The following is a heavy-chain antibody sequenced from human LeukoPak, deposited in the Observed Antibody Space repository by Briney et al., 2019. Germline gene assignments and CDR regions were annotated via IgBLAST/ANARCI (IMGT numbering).Heavy chain of an antibody. J-gene: IGHJ6*03. CDR3: AKNVREADWYYYYMDV. Sequence: GGSLRLSCAASGFPFTSYAMAWVRQAPGKGLEWFSAISGSGVTTYFADSVKGRFTISRDNSKNTLYLQMNSLRAEDTAVYYCAKNVREADWYYYYMDVWGKGTTVTVSS. CDR1: GFPFTSYA. D-gene: IGHD3-9*01. CDR2: ISGSGVTT. V-gene: IGHV3-23*01.